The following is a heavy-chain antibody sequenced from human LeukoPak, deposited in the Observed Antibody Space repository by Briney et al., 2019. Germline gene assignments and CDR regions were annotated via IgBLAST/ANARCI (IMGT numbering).Heavy chain of an antibody. J-gene: IGHJ4*02. CDR1: RFTFSSYS. V-gene: IGHV3-21*01. CDR3: ARDDSGWYDY. D-gene: IGHD6-19*01. CDR2: ISSSSSYI. Sequence: GGSLRLSCAASRFTFSSYSMNWVRQAPGKGLEWVSSISSSSSYIYYADSVKGRFTISRDNAKNSLYLQMNSLRAEDTAVYYCARDDSGWYDYWGQGTLVTVSS.